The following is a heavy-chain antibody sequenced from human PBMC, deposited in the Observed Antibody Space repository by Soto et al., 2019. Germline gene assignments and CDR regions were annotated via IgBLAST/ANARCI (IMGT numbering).Heavy chain of an antibody. Sequence: SETLSLTCTVSGGSINSGGYYWSWIRQHPGRGLEWIGYIYYNGNTYYNPSLKSRVTVSVDTSKNQFSLNVRSVTAADTAVYYCARCSLVVIPVPGFDPWGQGTLVTVSS. J-gene: IGHJ5*02. CDR2: IYYNGNT. CDR1: GGSINSGGYY. CDR3: ARCSLVVIPVPGFDP. D-gene: IGHD2-15*01. V-gene: IGHV4-31*03.